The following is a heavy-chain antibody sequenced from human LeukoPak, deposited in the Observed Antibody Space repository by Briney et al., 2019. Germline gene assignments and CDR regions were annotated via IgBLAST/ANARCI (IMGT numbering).Heavy chain of an antibody. CDR2: ISGSGGST. CDR3: ARDEGYGDQPAYAFDI. J-gene: IGHJ3*02. V-gene: IGHV3-23*01. D-gene: IGHD4-17*01. Sequence: GGSLRLSCAASGFTFSSYAMSWVRQAPGKGLEWVSAISGSGGSTYYADSVKGRFTISRDNSKNTLYLQMNSLRAEDTAVYYCARDEGYGDQPAYAFDIWGQGTMVTVSS. CDR1: GFTFSSYA.